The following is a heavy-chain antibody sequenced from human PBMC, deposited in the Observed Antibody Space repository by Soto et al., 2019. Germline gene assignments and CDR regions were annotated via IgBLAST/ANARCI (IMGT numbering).Heavy chain of an antibody. CDR2: IYYSGST. CDR3: ASGSSNYCSGGSCYSDAYYYYGMDV. J-gene: IGHJ6*02. Sequence: SETLSLTCTVSGGSISSYYWSWIRQPPGKGLEWIGYIYYSGSTNYNPSLKSRVTISVDTSKNQFSLKLSSVTAADTAVYYCASGSSNYCSGGSCYSDAYYYYGMDVWGQGTLVTVSS. D-gene: IGHD2-15*01. V-gene: IGHV4-59*01. CDR1: GGSISSYY.